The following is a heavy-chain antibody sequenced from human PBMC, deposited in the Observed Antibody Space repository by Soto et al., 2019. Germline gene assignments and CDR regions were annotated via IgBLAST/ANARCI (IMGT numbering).Heavy chain of an antibody. CDR1: GFTFSSYA. CDR3: AKNAEEAAGNVFDS. V-gene: IGHV3-23*01. J-gene: IGHJ4*02. CDR2: IGGGGGA. D-gene: IGHD6-13*01. Sequence: GGSLRLSCAASGFTFSSYAMGWVRQAPGKGLEWVSGIGGGGGAYYADSLTGRFTIYRDNTKNTLYVQMTILRAEASALYHCAKNAEEAAGNVFDSWGQGTLVTVSS.